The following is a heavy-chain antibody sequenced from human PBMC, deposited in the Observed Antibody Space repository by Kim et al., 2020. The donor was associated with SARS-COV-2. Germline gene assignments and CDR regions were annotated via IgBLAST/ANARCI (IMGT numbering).Heavy chain of an antibody. CDR3: AKSLIVGTATAMDF. V-gene: IGHV3-23*01. Sequence: GGSLRLSCIASGFIFSRHGMSWVRQTPGKGLEWVATITDRDGDTLYTVSLKGRFSISRDNSKNTIYLEMNRLRAEDTAIYYCAKSLIVGTATAMDFWGQGTLVIVSS. J-gene: IGHJ4*02. CDR1: GFIFSRHG. CDR2: ITDRDGDT. D-gene: IGHD1-26*01.